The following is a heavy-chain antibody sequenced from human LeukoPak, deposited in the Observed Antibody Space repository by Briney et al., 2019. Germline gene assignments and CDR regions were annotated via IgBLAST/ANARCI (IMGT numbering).Heavy chain of an antibody. CDR1: GFTFSSYG. D-gene: IGHD3-22*01. Sequence: GGSLRLSCVASGFTFSSYGIHWVRQAPGKGLEWVAVIRYDGSNKYYADSVKGRFTISRDNSKNTLYLQMNSLRAEDTALYYCARELSPVVKYYFEYWGQGTLVTVSP. V-gene: IGHV3-33*01. CDR3: ARELSPVVKYYFEY. J-gene: IGHJ4*02. CDR2: IRYDGSNK.